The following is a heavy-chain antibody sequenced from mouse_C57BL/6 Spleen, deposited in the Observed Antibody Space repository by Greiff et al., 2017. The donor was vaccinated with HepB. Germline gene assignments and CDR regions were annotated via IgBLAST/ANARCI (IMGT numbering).Heavy chain of an antibody. CDR1: GYAFSSYW. CDR3: ARVWLKGFDY. V-gene: IGHV1-80*01. Sequence: QVHVKQSGAELVKPGASVKISCKASGYAFSSYWMNWVKQRPGKGLEWIGQIYPGDGDTNYNGKFKGKATLTADKSSSTAYMQLSSLTSEDSAVYFCARVWLKGFDYWGQGTTLTVSS. J-gene: IGHJ2*01. D-gene: IGHD2-2*01. CDR2: IYPGDGDT.